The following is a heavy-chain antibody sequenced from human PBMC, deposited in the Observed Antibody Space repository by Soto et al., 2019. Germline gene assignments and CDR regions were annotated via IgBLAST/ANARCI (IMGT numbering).Heavy chain of an antibody. J-gene: IGHJ4*02. V-gene: IGHV3-23*01. CDR1: GFTFSSYA. CDR3: AIGLGGSDHSFFDY. Sequence: EVQLLESGGGLVQPGGSLRLSCAASGFTFSSYAMNWVRQAPGKGLDWVSSIIAGGGTTYYADSVKGRFTISRDNSKNTLYLQMNSLRAEDTALYYCAIGLGGSDHSFFDYWGQGTLVTVSS. CDR2: IIAGGGTT. D-gene: IGHD3-16*01.